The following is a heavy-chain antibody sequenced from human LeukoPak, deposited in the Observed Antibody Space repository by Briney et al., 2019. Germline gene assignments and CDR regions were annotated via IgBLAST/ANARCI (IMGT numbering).Heavy chain of an antibody. Sequence: SETLSLTCAVYGGSFSGYYWSWIRQPPGKGLEWIGEINHSGSTNYNPSLKSRVTISVDTSKNQFSLKLSSVTAADTAVYYCAREAAYCSSTSCYGYAFDIWGQGTMVTVSS. CDR2: INHSGST. D-gene: IGHD2-2*01. CDR1: GGSFSGYY. J-gene: IGHJ3*02. V-gene: IGHV4-34*01. CDR3: AREAAYCSSTSCYGYAFDI.